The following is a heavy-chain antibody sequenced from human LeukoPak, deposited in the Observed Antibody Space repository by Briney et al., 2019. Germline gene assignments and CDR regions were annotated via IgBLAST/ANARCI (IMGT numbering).Heavy chain of an antibody. J-gene: IGHJ5*02. CDR2: FHHSGNT. CDR3: ARGILGNWLDP. Sequence: SETLSLTCSVSAYSISSAHYWGWIRQPPGKGLEWIGSFHHSGNTYYNPSLKSRVTISVDTSKNQFSLKLRSVTAADTAVYYCARGILGNWLDPWGQGTLVTVSS. V-gene: IGHV4-38-2*02. D-gene: IGHD7-27*01. CDR1: AYSISSAHY.